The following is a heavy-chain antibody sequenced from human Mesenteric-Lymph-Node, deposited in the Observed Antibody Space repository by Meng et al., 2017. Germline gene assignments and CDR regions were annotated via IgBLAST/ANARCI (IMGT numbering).Heavy chain of an antibody. J-gene: IGHJ3*02. CDR2: IYRGGST. V-gene: IGHV3-66*02. D-gene: IGHD3-16*02. CDR3: ARAPMITFGGVIVQGSVSDAFDI. CDR1: GFTVSSNY. Sequence: GGSLRLSCAASGFTVSSNYMSWVRQAPGKGLEWVSVIYRGGSTYYADSVKGRFTISRDNSKNTLYLQMNSLRAEDTAVYYCARAPMITFGGVIVQGSVSDAFDIWGQGTMVTVSS.